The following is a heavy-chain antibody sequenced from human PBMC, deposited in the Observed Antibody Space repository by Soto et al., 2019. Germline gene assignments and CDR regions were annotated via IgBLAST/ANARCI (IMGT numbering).Heavy chain of an antibody. CDR2: IYYSGST. D-gene: IGHD3-10*01. Sequence: PSETLSLTCTVSGGSISSGDYYWSWIRQPPGKGLEWIGYIYYSGSTYYNPSLKSRVTISVDTSKNQFSLKLSSVTAADTAVYYCARGPVYYGSGSYEYYFDYWGQGTLVTVSS. CDR3: ARGPVYYGSGSYEYYFDY. V-gene: IGHV4-30-4*01. J-gene: IGHJ4*02. CDR1: GGSISSGDYY.